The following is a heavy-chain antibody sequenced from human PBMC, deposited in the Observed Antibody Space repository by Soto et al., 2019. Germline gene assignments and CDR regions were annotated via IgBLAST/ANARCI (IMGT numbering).Heavy chain of an antibody. CDR3: AKERARIVLVPAATPIQY. V-gene: IGHV3-30*18. D-gene: IGHD2-2*01. CDR2: ISYDGSNK. J-gene: IGHJ4*02. CDR1: GFTFSSYG. Sequence: GGSLRLSCAASGFTFSSYGMHWVRQAPGKGLEWVAVISYDGSNKYYADSVKGRFTISRDNSKNTLYLQMNSLRAEDTAVYYFAKERARIVLVPAATPIQYWGQGTLGTVS.